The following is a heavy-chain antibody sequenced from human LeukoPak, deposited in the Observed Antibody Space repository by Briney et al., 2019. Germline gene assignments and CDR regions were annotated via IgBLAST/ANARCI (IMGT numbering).Heavy chain of an antibody. J-gene: IGHJ4*02. CDR1: GFTFSSYS. CDR3: AKPYTNSWLAYFDY. D-gene: IGHD6-13*01. V-gene: IGHV3-21*04. Sequence: GGSLRLSCAASGFTFSSYSMNWVRQAPGKGLEWVSSISSSSSYIYYADSVKGRFTISRDNAKNSLYLQMNSLRAEDTAVYYCAKPYTNSWLAYFDYWGQGTLVTVSS. CDR2: ISSSSSYI.